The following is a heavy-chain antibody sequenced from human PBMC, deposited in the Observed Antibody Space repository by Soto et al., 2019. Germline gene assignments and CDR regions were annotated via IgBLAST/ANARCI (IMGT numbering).Heavy chain of an antibody. CDR1: AFRFDDYA. Sequence: DVQLVESGGGLVQPGRSLRLSCAASAFRFDDYAMHWVRQAPGRGLEWVSGISWNSGSIGYADSVKGRFTISGDNAKNALYLQMNSLRAEDTALYYCAKVKSSSGWYGNSMDVWGQGTTVTVYS. V-gene: IGHV3-9*01. CDR3: AKVKSSSGWYGNSMDV. CDR2: ISWNSGSI. D-gene: IGHD6-19*01. J-gene: IGHJ6*02.